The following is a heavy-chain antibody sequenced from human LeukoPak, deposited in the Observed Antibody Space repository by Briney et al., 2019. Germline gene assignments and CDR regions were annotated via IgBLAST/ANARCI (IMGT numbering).Heavy chain of an antibody. CDR1: GGSFSGYY. Sequence: SETLSLTCAVYGGSFSGYYWSWIRQPPGKGLEWIGEINHSGSTNYNPSLKSRATISVDTSKNQFSLKLSSVTAADTAVYYCARRGYSYGYGSPHDYWGQGTLVTVSS. J-gene: IGHJ4*02. CDR3: ARRGYSYGYGSPHDY. CDR2: INHSGST. D-gene: IGHD5-18*01. V-gene: IGHV4-34*01.